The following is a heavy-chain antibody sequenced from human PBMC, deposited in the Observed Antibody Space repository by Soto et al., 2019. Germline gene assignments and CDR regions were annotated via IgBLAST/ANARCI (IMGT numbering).Heavy chain of an antibody. CDR1: GGAFTNYS. V-gene: IGHV1-69*06. Sequence: QVQLLQSGAEVKKPGSSVKVSCKVSGGAFTNYSLNWVRHAPGQGLEWLGRIIPLHNTSNYSLKLLGRGSVTADISSNTVYMHLSGLTSDDTATYYCAIWSNWNPLYYRGMDVWGKGTTVTVS. CDR2: IIPLHNTS. D-gene: IGHD1-20*01. CDR3: AIWSNWNPLYYRGMDV. J-gene: IGHJ6*04.